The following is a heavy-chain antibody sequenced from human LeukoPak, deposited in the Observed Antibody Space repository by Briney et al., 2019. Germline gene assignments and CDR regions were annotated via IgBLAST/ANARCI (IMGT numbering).Heavy chain of an antibody. D-gene: IGHD7-27*01. Sequence: GGSLRLSCAASGFTFSSYGMSWVRQAPGKGLEWVSAISGSGSSTYYADSVKGRFTISRDNAKNSLYLHMNSLRVEDTAIYYCARDYVWGSSESDYWGQGTLVTVSS. CDR3: ARDYVWGSSESDY. CDR1: GFTFSSYG. J-gene: IGHJ4*02. CDR2: ISGSGSST. V-gene: IGHV3-23*01.